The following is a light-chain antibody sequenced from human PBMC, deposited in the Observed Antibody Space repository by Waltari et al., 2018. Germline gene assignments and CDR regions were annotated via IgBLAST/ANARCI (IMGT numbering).Light chain of an antibody. V-gene: IGKV3-20*01. Sequence: EIVLTQSPGTLSLSPGERATLSCRASQSVSRALAWYQHKPGQAPRLLIYAASTRATGVPDRFSGSGSGTDFSLTISRLDPEDFAVYYCQHYVNLPVTFGQGTKVEI. CDR1: QSVSRA. J-gene: IGKJ1*01. CDR3: QHYVNLPVT. CDR2: AAS.